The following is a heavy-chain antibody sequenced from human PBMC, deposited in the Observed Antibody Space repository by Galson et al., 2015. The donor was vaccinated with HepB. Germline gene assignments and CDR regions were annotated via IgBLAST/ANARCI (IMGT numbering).Heavy chain of an antibody. D-gene: IGHD3-10*01. Sequence: SETLSLTCAVSGGSISSSSWWSWVRQPPGKGLEWIGEIYHSGSTNYNPSLKSRVTISVDKSKNQFSLKLSSVTAADTAVYYCALDASYYYGSGSYRKFDYWGQGTLVTVSS. V-gene: IGHV4-4*02. CDR2: IYHSGST. CDR1: GGSISSSSW. J-gene: IGHJ4*02. CDR3: ALDASYYYGSGSYRKFDY.